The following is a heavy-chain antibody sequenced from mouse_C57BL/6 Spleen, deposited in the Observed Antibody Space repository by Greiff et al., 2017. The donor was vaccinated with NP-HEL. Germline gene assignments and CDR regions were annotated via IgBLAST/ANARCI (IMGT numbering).Heavy chain of an antibody. CDR3: ARWDYYGSYFDY. D-gene: IGHD1-1*01. V-gene: IGHV14-3*01. CDR1: GFNIKNTY. CDR2: IDPANGNT. Sequence: EVKLVESVAELVRPGASVKLSCTASGFNIKNTYMHWVKQRPEQGLEWIGRIDPANGNTKYAPKFQGKATITADTSSNTAYLQLSSLTSEDTAIYYCARWDYYGSYFDYWGQGTTLTVSS. J-gene: IGHJ2*01.